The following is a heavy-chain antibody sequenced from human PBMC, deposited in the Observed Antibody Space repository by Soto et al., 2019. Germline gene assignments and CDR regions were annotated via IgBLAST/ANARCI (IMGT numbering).Heavy chain of an antibody. D-gene: IGHD3-9*01. J-gene: IGHJ5*02. V-gene: IGHV4-39*01. CDR3: ARPRVRGYDILTGYQNWFDP. Sequence: SETRSLTCTVSGGSISSSSYYWVWIRQPPGKGLEWIGSIYYSGSTYYNPSLKSRVTISVDTSKNQFSLKLSSVTAADTAVYYCARPRVRGYDILTGYQNWFDPWGQGTLVTVSS. CDR2: IYYSGST. CDR1: GGSISSSSYY.